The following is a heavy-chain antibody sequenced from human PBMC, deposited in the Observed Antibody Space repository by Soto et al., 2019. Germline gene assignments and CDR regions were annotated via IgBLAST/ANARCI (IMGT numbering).Heavy chain of an antibody. V-gene: IGHV3-30*18. D-gene: IGHD1-26*01. CDR1: GFTFSSYG. CDR2: ISYDGSNK. CDR3: AKDRGGSYFDY. Sequence: QVQLVESGGGVVQPGRSLRLSCAASGFTFSSYGMHWVRQAPGKGLEWVAVISYDGSNKYYADYVKGRFTISRNNSKNTLYLQMNSLRAEDTAVYYCAKDRGGSYFDYWGQGTLVTVSS. J-gene: IGHJ4*02.